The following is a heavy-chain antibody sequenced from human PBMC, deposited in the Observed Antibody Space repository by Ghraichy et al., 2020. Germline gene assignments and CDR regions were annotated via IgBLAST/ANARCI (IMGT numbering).Heavy chain of an antibody. J-gene: IGHJ5*02. D-gene: IGHD3-9*01. V-gene: IGHV3-23*01. Sequence: GESLNISCAASGFTFSSYVMCWVRQAPGKGLEWVSVISGSGGSTYYADSVKGRFTISRDNSKNMLYLQMNSLRGEDTAVYYCPKGTYFDWSAWPVNWFDPWGQGTLVTVSS. CDR3: PKGTYFDWSAWPVNWFDP. CDR1: GFTFSSYV. CDR2: ISGSGGST.